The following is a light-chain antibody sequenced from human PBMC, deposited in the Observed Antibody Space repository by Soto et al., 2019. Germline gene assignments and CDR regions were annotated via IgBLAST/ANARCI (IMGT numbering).Light chain of an antibody. V-gene: IGKV1-5*01. CDR3: QQYNSYSWT. Sequence: DIQMPQSPSTLSSSVGDRVTITCRASHSVGTWLAWYQQKPGKAPKVLIYDASSLETGVPSRFSGSGSGTEFTLSISSLQPDDFATYYCQQYNSYSWTFGQGTKVDI. CDR1: HSVGTW. J-gene: IGKJ1*01. CDR2: DAS.